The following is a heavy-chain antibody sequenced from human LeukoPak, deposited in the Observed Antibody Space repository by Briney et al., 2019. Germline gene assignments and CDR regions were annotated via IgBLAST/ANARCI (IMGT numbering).Heavy chain of an antibody. CDR3: ARGRSHGFDY. Sequence: GGSLRLSCAASGFTFNHHAMNWVRQAPGKGLEWVSSISSSSSYIYYADSVKGRFTISRDNAKNSLYLQMNSLRAEDTAVYYCARGRSHGFDYWGQGTLVTVSS. J-gene: IGHJ4*02. CDR2: ISSSSSYI. CDR1: GFTFNHHA. V-gene: IGHV3-21*01.